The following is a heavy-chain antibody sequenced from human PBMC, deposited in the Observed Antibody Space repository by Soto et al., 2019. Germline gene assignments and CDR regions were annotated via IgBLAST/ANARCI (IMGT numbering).Heavy chain of an antibody. J-gene: IGHJ4*02. D-gene: IGHD3-9*01. Sequence: SVKVSCKASGGTFSSYAISWVRQAPGQGLEWMGGIIPIFGTANYAQKFQGRVTITADESTSTAYMELSSLRSEDTAVYYCARASRSYYDILSSYANPPDLDYWGQGTLVTVSS. V-gene: IGHV1-69*13. CDR3: ARASRSYYDILSSYANPPDLDY. CDR1: GGTFSSYA. CDR2: IIPIFGTA.